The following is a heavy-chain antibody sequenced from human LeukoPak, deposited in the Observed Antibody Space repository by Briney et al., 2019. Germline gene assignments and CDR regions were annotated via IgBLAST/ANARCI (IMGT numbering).Heavy chain of an antibody. V-gene: IGHV4-39*01. CDR2: VYYSGST. CDR3: VRYSSALGWFDP. J-gene: IGHJ5*02. Sequence: SETLSLTCTVSGDSISNAIYYWDWIRQPPGRGLEWIGNVYYSGSTKYNPSLESRVTISVDTSKNQFSLRLTSVTAADTAVYYCVRYSSALGWFDPWGQGTLVTVSS. D-gene: IGHD3-22*01. CDR1: GDSISNAIYY.